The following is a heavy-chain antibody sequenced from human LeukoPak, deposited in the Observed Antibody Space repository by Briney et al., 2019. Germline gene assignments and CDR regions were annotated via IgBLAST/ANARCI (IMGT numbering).Heavy chain of an antibody. CDR2: IKQDGSEK. CDR1: GFTFSSYW. J-gene: IGHJ3*02. Sequence: GGSLRLSCAASGFTFSSYWMSWVRQAPGKGLEWVANIKQDGSEKYYVDSVKGRFTISRDNAKNSLYLQMNSLRAEDTAVYYCAKSSGSGKSNAFDIWGQGTMVTVSS. CDR3: AKSSGSGKSNAFDI. V-gene: IGHV3-7*01. D-gene: IGHD3-10*01.